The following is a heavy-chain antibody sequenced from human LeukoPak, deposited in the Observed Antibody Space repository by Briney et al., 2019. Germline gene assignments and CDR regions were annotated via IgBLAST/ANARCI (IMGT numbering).Heavy chain of an antibody. CDR1: GYTFTSYA. J-gene: IGHJ4*02. V-gene: IGHV1-3*01. CDR2: IDAGNGNT. D-gene: IGHD5-24*01. CDR3: ARIPEMATIKGLHY. Sequence: ASVKVSCKASGYTFTSYAMHWVRQAPGQRLEWMGWIDAGNGNTKYSQKFQGRVTITRDTSASTAYMELSSLRSEDTAVYYCARIPEMATIKGLHYWGQGTLVTVSS.